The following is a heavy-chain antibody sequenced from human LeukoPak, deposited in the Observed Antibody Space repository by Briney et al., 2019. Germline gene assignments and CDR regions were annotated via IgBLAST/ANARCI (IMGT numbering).Heavy chain of an antibody. D-gene: IGHD3-22*01. V-gene: IGHV3-23*01. CDR2: ISGSGGST. CDR1: GFTFSSYG. J-gene: IGHJ6*04. Sequence: GGSLRLSCAASGFTFSSYGMSWVRQAPGKGLEWVSVISGSGGSTYYADSVKGRFTISRDNSKNTLYLQMNSLRAEDTAVYYCAELGITMIRGVWGKGTTVTISS. CDR3: AELGITMIRGV.